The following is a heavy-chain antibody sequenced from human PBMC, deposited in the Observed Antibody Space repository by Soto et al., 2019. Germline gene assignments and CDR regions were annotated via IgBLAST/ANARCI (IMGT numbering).Heavy chain of an antibody. CDR1: GGSISGINW. CDR3: ARFGGGMDV. J-gene: IGHJ6*02. V-gene: IGHV4-4*02. CDR2: IYHSGST. Sequence: PSETLSLTCAVSGGSISGINWWYWVRQPPGKGLEWIGEIYHSGSTHYNPSLKSRVTISVDKSKNQFSLNLSSVTAADTAVYYYARFGGGMDVWGQGTTVTVSS. D-gene: IGHD3-10*01.